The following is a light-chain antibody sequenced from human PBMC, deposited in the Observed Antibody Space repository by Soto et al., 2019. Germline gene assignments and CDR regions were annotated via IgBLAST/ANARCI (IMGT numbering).Light chain of an antibody. CDR1: QSVSSY. V-gene: IGKV3-11*01. J-gene: IGKJ5*01. CDR3: QQRSNWPIT. CDR2: DAS. Sequence: EIVLTQSPATLSLSRGERATLSCRTSQSVSSYFAWYQQKPGRAPRLLIYDASNRATGIPARFIGSGSGTDFTLTISSLEPEDFAVYYCQQRSNWPITFGQGTRLEIK.